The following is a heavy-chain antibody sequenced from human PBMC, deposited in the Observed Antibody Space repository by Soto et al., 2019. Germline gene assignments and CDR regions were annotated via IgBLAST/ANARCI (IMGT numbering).Heavy chain of an antibody. CDR1: GFKFSNYA. J-gene: IGHJ4*02. D-gene: IGHD3-10*01. CDR2: ISATGGGT. Sequence: PGGSLRLSCTASGFKFSNYAMSWVRQAPGKGLEWVSLISATGGGTYYADSVKGRFTISRDNSHNTLYLQVHSLTAEDTAVYYCAKDRGEGGNSAFYFDFWGQGDQVTVSS. V-gene: IGHV3-23*01. CDR3: AKDRGEGGNSAFYFDF.